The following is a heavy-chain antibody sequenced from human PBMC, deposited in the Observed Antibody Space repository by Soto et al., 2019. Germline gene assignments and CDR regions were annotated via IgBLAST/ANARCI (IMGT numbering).Heavy chain of an antibody. V-gene: IGHV3-30*18. CDR1: GFTFSSYG. CDR3: AKDRADAYSNYIDY. Sequence: GGSLRLSCAASGFTFSSYGMHWVRQAPGKGLEWVAVISYDGSNKYYADSVKGRFTISRDNSKNTLYLQMNSLRAEDTAVYYCAKDRADAYSNYIDYWGQGTLVTVSS. D-gene: IGHD4-4*01. CDR2: ISYDGSNK. J-gene: IGHJ4*02.